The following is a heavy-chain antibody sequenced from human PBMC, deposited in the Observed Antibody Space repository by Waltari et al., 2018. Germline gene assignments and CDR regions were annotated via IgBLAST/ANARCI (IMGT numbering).Heavy chain of an antibody. D-gene: IGHD3-10*01. V-gene: IGHV1-2*06. J-gene: IGHJ4*02. Sequence: QVQLVQSGAEVKKPGASVKVSCKASGYTFTGYYMHWVRQAPGQGLEWMGRVKPRSGGKNYAQEFQGRVTRTRDTSISTAYMGLSRLRSDDTAVYYCARDRRFRESPGYWGQGTLVTVAS. CDR2: VKPRSGGK. CDR3: ARDRRFRESPGY. CDR1: GYTFTGYY.